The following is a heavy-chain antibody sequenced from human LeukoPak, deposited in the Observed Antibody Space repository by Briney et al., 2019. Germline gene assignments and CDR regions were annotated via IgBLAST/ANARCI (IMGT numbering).Heavy chain of an antibody. D-gene: IGHD1-14*01. J-gene: IGHJ5*02. Sequence: PSETLSLTCAVYGGSFSGYYWSWVRQPPGKGLEWIGEINQSGSTNYNPSLTSRVTISVDASKNQFSLKLSSVTAADTAVYYCARRATHRPFDLWGQGTLVTVSS. CDR3: ARRATHRPFDL. CDR1: GGSFSGYY. CDR2: INQSGST. V-gene: IGHV4-34*01.